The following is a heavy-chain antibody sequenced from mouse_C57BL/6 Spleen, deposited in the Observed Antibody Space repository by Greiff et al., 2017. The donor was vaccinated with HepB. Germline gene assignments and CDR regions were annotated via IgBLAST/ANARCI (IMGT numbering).Heavy chain of an antibody. Sequence: VQLQQSGADLARPGASVKMSCKASGYTFTSYTMHWVKQRPGQGLEWIGYINPSSGYTKYNQKFKDKATLTADKSSSTAYMQLSSLTSEDSAVYYCARTDYEWSDAMDYWGQGTSVTVSS. V-gene: IGHV1-4*01. CDR1: GYTFTSYT. CDR3: ARTDYEWSDAMDY. CDR2: INPSSGYT. J-gene: IGHJ4*01. D-gene: IGHD2-4*01.